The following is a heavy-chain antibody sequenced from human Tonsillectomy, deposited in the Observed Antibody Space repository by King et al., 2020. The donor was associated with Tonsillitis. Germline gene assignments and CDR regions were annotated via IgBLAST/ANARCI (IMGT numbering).Heavy chain of an antibody. CDR1: GFTFSSYA. D-gene: IGHD2-2*01. CDR2: ISGSGGST. V-gene: IGHV3-23*04. CDR3: AKGGCSSTSCYYDCDY. Sequence: VQLVESGGGLVQPGGSLRLSCAASGFTFSSYAMSWVRQAPGKGLEWVSAISGSGGSTYYADSVKGRVTISRDNSKNTLYLQMNSLIAEDTAVYYCAKGGCSSTSCYYDCDYWGQGTLVTVSS. J-gene: IGHJ4*02.